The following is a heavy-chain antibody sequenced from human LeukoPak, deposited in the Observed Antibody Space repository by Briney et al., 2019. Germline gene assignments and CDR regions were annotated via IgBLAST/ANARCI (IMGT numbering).Heavy chain of an antibody. CDR2: MGGGIDDI. CDR1: RFTFREYA. V-gene: IGHV3-23*01. Sequence: PGGSLRLSCVASRFTFREYAMSWVRQAPGKRLGWVSTMGGGIDDIGYADAVKGRFTISRDNSKDTLYLQMNSLRVEDTALYYCAKDAFSYNGVYDALDIWGQGTMVTVSS. CDR3: AKDAFSYNGVYDALDI. J-gene: IGHJ3*02. D-gene: IGHD3-3*01.